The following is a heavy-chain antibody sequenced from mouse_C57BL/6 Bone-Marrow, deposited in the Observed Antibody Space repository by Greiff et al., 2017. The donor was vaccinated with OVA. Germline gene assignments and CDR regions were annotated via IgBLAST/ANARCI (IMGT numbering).Heavy chain of an antibody. V-gene: IGHV3-6*01. CDR3: ARGYGYDAGDY. CDR1: GYSITSGYY. D-gene: IGHD2-2*01. CDR2: ISYDGSN. Sequence: VQLQESGPGLVKPSQSLSLTCSVTGYSITSGYYWNWIRQFPGNKLEWMGYISYDGSNNYNPSLKNRISITRDTSKNQFFLKLNSVTTEDTATYYCARGYGYDAGDYWGQGTTLTVSS. J-gene: IGHJ2*01.